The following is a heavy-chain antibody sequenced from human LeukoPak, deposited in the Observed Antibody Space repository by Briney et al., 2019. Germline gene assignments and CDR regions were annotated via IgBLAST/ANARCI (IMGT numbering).Heavy chain of an antibody. CDR3: AREVTIFGAYYFDY. V-gene: IGHV1-2*02. CDR1: GYTFTGYY. D-gene: IGHD3-3*01. CDR2: INPNSRGT. Sequence: VASVKVSCKASGYTFTGYYMHWVRQAPGQGLEWMGWINPNSRGTNYAQKFQGRVTMTRDTSISTTYMELSRLRSDDTAVYYCAREVTIFGAYYFDYWGQGTLVTVSS. J-gene: IGHJ4*02.